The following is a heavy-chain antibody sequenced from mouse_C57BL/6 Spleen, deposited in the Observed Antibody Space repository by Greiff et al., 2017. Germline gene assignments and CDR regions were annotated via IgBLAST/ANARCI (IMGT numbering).Heavy chain of an antibody. V-gene: IGHV5-9-1*02. CDR3: TRDVTTVVEGAMDY. D-gene: IGHD1-1*01. CDR2: ISIGGDYI. J-gene: IGHJ4*01. Sequence: EVQLLESGEGLVKPGGSLKLSCAASGFTFSSYAMSWVRQTPEKRLEWVAYISIGGDYIYYADTLKGRFTISRDNARNTLYLQMSSLKSEDTAMYYCTRDVTTVVEGAMDYWGQGTSVTVSS. CDR1: GFTFSSYA.